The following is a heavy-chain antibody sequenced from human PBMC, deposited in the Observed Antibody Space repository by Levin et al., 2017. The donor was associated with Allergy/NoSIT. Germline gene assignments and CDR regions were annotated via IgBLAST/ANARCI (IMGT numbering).Heavy chain of an antibody. V-gene: IGHV3-30*18. CDR2: ISYDGSNR. J-gene: IGHJ6*02. D-gene: IGHD6-19*01. Sequence: GESLKISCAASGFTFNNYGMHWVRQAPGKGLEWVTVISYDGSNRYYTDSVQGRFTISRDNSKNTVFLQIHSMRVEDTAVYYCAKSVAGTGIYGMDVWGQGTTVTVSS. CDR1: GFTFNNYG. CDR3: AKSVAGTGIYGMDV.